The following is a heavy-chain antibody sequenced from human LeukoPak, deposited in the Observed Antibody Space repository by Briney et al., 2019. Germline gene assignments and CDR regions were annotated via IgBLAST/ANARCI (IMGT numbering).Heavy chain of an antibody. CDR3: ARDAAADYYYYGMDV. CDR2: IYYSGST. Sequence: SETLSLTCTVSGGSISSGDYCWSWIRQPPGKGLEWIGYIYYSGSTYYNPSLKSRVTISVDTSKNQFSLKLSSVTAADTAVYYCARDAAADYYYYGMDVWGQGTTVTVSS. D-gene: IGHD6-13*01. CDR1: GGSISSGDYC. V-gene: IGHV4-30-4*01. J-gene: IGHJ6*02.